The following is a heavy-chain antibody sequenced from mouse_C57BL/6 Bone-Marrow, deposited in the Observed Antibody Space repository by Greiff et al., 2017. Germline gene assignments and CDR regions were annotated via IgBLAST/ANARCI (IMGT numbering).Heavy chain of an antibody. V-gene: IGHV5-6*01. J-gene: IGHJ3*01. CDR1: GFTFSSYG. D-gene: IGHD2-4*01. CDR2: ISSGGSYT. CDR3: ARHWGYDYDQAWFAY. Sequence: EVQLVESGGDLVKPGGSLKLSCAASGFTFSSYGMSWVSQTPDKRLEWVATISSGGSYTYYPDSVKGRFTIPRDNAKNTLYLQMSSLKSEDTAMYYCARHWGYDYDQAWFAYWGQGTLVSVST.